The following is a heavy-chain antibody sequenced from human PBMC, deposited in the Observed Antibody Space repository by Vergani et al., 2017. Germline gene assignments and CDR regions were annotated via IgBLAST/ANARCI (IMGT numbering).Heavy chain of an antibody. CDR1: GFTVSSNY. CDR2: IYSGGST. J-gene: IGHJ3*02. Sequence: EVQLVETGGGLIQPGGSLRLSCAASGFTVSSNYMSWVRQAPGKGLEWVSVIYSGGSTYYADSVKGRFTISRDNSKNTLYLQMNSLRAEDTAVYYCARQSCSSTSCYSRDDAFDIWGQGTMVTVSS. D-gene: IGHD2-2*01. V-gene: IGHV3-53*02. CDR3: ARQSCSSTSCYSRDDAFDI.